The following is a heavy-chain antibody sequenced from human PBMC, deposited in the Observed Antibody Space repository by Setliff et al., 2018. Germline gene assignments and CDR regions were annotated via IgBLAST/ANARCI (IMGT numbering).Heavy chain of an antibody. CDR3: ARVLNWFDP. CDR1: GGSISSSSYY. V-gene: IGHV4-39*07. J-gene: IGHJ5*02. CDR2: IYYRGST. D-gene: IGHD1-26*01. Sequence: SETLSLTCTVSGGSISSSSYYWGWIRQPPGKGLEWIGGIYYRGSTYYNPSLKSRVPISVDTSKNQFSLKLSSVTAADTAVYYSARVLNWFDPWGQGTLVTVSS.